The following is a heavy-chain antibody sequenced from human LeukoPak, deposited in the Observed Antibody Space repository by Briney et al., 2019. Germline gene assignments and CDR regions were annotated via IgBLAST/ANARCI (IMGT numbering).Heavy chain of an antibody. V-gene: IGHV3-23*01. D-gene: IGHD3-16*01. CDR2: ITRSGDDT. CDR1: GFSSSNYA. J-gene: IGHJ4*02. CDR3: TFDWGFDY. Sequence: GGSLRLTCSVSGFSSSNYAMSWVRHAPGEGLEWVSSITRSGDDTFYAASVKGRFNITRDNTWDTVFLQMNSLTADDTAVYYCTFDWGFDYWGQGTLVTVSS.